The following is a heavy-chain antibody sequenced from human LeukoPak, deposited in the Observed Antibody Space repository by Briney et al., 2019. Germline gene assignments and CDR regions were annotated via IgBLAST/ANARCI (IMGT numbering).Heavy chain of an antibody. V-gene: IGHV1-8*02. D-gene: IGHD3-10*01. Sequence: ASVKVSCKASGYTFTGYYMHWVRQAPGQGLEWMGWMSPNSGDTGYAQKFQGRVTMTRNTSISTAYMELSSLRSEDTAVYYCARGRRYFGSGSYYDCFDPWGQGTLVTVSS. CDR1: GYTFTGYY. CDR2: MSPNSGDT. CDR3: ARGRRYFGSGSYYDCFDP. J-gene: IGHJ5*02.